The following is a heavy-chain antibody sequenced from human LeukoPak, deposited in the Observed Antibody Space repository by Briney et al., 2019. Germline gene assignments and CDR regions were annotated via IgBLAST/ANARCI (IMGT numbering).Heavy chain of an antibody. Sequence: SETLSHTCTVSGGSISSSNYYWGWIRQPPGKRLEWIGTIYYTGSTYYNPSLKSRVTISVDKSKNQFSLKLSSVTAADTAVYYCARHGDIIRYGGYDWRFDYWGQGTLVTVSS. D-gene: IGHD5-12*01. V-gene: IGHV4-39*01. CDR1: GGSISSSNYY. CDR3: ARHGDIIRYGGYDWRFDY. CDR2: IYYTGST. J-gene: IGHJ4*02.